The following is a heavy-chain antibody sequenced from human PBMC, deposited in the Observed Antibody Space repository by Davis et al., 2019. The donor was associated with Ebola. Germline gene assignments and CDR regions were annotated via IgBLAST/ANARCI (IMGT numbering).Heavy chain of an antibody. CDR2: ISSSGSTI. J-gene: IGHJ6*02. CDR1: GFTFSSYE. Sequence: GGSLRLSCAASGFTFSSYEMNWVRQAPGKGLEWVSYISSSGSTIYYADSVKGRFTISRDNAKNSLYLQMNSLRAEDTDVYYCARDSYDFWSGYYYYYYGMDVWGQGTTVTVSS. CDR3: ARDSYDFWSGYYYYYYGMDV. V-gene: IGHV3-48*03. D-gene: IGHD3-3*01.